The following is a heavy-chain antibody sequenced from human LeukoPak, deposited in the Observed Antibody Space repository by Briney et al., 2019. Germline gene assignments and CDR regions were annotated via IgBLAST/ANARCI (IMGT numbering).Heavy chain of an antibody. J-gene: IGHJ4*02. V-gene: IGHV1-69*06. CDR3: AVLPRGQYYYGSGSYYNFDY. Sequence: ASVKVSCKASGGTFSSYAISWVRQAPGQGLEWMGGIIPIFGTANYAQKFQGRVTITADKSTGTAYMELSSLRSEDTAVYYCAVLPRGQYYYGSGSYYNFDYWGQGTLVTVSS. CDR2: IIPIFGTA. CDR1: GGTFSSYA. D-gene: IGHD3-10*01.